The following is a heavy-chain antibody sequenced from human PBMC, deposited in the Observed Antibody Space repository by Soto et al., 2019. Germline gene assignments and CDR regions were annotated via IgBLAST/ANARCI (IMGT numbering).Heavy chain of an antibody. D-gene: IGHD2-15*01. CDR2: IKQDGSEK. V-gene: IGHV3-7*03. Sequence: EVQLVESGGGLVQPGGSLRLSCAASGFTFSSYWMSWVRQAPGKGLEWVANIKQDGSEKYYVDSVKGRFTISRDNAKNALYVQMNSLRAEDTAVYYCARAGWDVVVVAAPPGGGAFDIWGQGTMVTVSS. CDR1: GFTFSSYW. CDR3: ARAGWDVVVVAAPPGGGAFDI. J-gene: IGHJ3*02.